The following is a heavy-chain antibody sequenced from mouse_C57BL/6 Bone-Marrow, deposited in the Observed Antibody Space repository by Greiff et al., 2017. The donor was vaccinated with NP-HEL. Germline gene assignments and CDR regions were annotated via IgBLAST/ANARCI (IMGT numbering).Heavy chain of an antibody. D-gene: IGHD1-1*01. CDR3: ARDTTVHRAMDY. J-gene: IGHJ4*01. Sequence: QVQLQQPGTELVKPGASVKLSCKASGYTFTSYWMHWVKQRPGQGLEWIGNINPSNGCTNYNEKFKSKATLTVDKSSSTAYMQLSSLTSEDAAVYYCARDTTVHRAMDYWGQGTSVTVSS. CDR1: GYTFTSYW. V-gene: IGHV1-53*01. CDR2: INPSNGCT.